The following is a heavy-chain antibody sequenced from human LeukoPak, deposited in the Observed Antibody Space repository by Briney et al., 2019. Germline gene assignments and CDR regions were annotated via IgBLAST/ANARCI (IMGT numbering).Heavy chain of an antibody. J-gene: IGHJ3*02. CDR2: ISSSGSTI. D-gene: IGHD3-22*01. Sequence: PGGSLRLSCATSGFTFSDYYMSWIRQAPGKGLEWVSYISSSGSTIYYADSVKGRFTISRDNAKNSLYLQMNSLRAEDTAVYYCARDREWGSSGHDAFDIWGQGRMVTVSS. CDR3: ARDREWGSSGHDAFDI. CDR1: GFTFSDYY. V-gene: IGHV3-11*01.